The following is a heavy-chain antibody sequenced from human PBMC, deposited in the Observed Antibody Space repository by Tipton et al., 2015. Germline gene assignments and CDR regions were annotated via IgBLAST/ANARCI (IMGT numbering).Heavy chain of an antibody. CDR3: ACQDYDSLTRDYQTVDY. J-gene: IGHJ4*02. CDR2: ISYTDGA. D-gene: IGHD3-9*01. V-gene: IGHV4-61*01. CDR1: GGSVTSGSYY. Sequence: TLSLTCTVSGGSVTSGSYYWSWIRQPPGKGLEWIGYISYTDGAHYNPALKSRVTISVDTSKNQFSLTLNSVTAADTAVYYYACQDYDSLTRDYQTVDYWGQGTLVTVSS.